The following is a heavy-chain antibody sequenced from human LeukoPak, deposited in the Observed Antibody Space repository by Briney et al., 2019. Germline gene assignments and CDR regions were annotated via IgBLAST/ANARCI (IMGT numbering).Heavy chain of an antibody. CDR1: GFTFSSYA. CDR2: ISYDGSNK. J-gene: IGHJ4*02. Sequence: PRGSLRLSCAASGFTFSSYAMHWVRQAPGKGLEWVAVISYDGSNKYYADSVKGRFTISRDNSKNTLYLQMNSLRAEDTAVYYCASNPGPFDYWGQGTLVTVSS. CDR3: ASNPGPFDY. V-gene: IGHV3-30-3*01.